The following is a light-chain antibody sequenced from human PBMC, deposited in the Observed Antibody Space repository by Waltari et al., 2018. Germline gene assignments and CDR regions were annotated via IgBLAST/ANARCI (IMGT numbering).Light chain of an antibody. J-gene: IGKJ2*01. V-gene: IGKV1-5*03. CDR1: QRITIW. Sequence: DIQMTQSPSTLSASIGDRVTITCRASQRITIWLAWYQQKPGKAPKLLIYKASTLEGGVPSRFSGSGSGTEFTLTISSLQPDDFATYHCQQYNSYPYTFGQGTK. CDR3: QQYNSYPYT. CDR2: KAS.